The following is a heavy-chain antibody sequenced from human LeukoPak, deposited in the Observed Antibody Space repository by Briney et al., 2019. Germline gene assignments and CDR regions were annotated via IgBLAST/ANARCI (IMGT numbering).Heavy chain of an antibody. D-gene: IGHD2-2*01. CDR1: GFTFSTYV. J-gene: IGHJ6*02. V-gene: IGHV3-21*01. CDR3: AYLPAAHPGDYYYGMDV. Sequence: PGGSLRLSCAASGFTFSTYVMHWVRQAPGKGLEWVSSISSSSSYIYYADSVKGRFTIPRDNAKNSLYLQMNSLRAEDTAVYYCAYLPAAHPGDYYYGMDVWGQGTTVTVSS. CDR2: ISSSSSYI.